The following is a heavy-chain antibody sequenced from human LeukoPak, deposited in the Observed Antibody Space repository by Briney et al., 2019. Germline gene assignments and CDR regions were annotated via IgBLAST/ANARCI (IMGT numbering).Heavy chain of an antibody. CDR1: GFTFSDYY. V-gene: IGHV3-23*01. D-gene: IGHD3-9*01. J-gene: IGHJ4*02. CDR3: AKGYYDILTRQRY. Sequence: PGLSLRLSCPPSGFTFSDYYMIWLRPAPGTGLEWVSAISGSGGSTYYADSVKGRFPISRDNSKKTLYLQMNSLRVEDTAVYYCAKGYYDILTRQRYWGQGTLVTVSS. CDR2: ISGSGGST.